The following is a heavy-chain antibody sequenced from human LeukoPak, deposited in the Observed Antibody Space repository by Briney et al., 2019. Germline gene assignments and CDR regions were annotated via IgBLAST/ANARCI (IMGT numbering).Heavy chain of an antibody. D-gene: IGHD4-17*01. CDR2: ISSSGSTI. CDR3: ARDPDGELQGGPNWFDP. V-gene: IGHV3-11*01. CDR1: GFTFSDYD. J-gene: IGHJ5*02. Sequence: GGSLRLSCAASGFTFSDYDMSWVRQAPGKGLEWVSSISSSGSTIYYADSVKGRFTISRDNAKNSLYLQMNSLRAEDTAVYYCARDPDGELQGGPNWFDPWGQGTLVTVSS.